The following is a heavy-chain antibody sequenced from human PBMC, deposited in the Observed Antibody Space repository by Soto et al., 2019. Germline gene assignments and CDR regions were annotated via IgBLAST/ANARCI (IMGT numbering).Heavy chain of an antibody. CDR1: GFTFSSYA. J-gene: IGHJ6*02. V-gene: IGHV3-30-3*01. Sequence: PGGSLRLSCAASGFTFSSYAMHWVRQAPGKGLEWVAVISYDGSNKYYADSVKGRFTISRDNSRNTLDLQMNTLRHEDTAVYYCAKERGRNRNFAMDVWGQGTSVTVSS. CDR3: AKERGRNRNFAMDV. CDR2: ISYDGSNK. D-gene: IGHD1-1*01.